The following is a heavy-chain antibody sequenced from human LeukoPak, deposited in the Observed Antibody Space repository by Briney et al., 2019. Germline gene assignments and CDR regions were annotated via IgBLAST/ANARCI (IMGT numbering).Heavy chain of an antibody. CDR1: GGSTSSYY. J-gene: IGHJ5*02. CDR2: IYYSGST. D-gene: IGHD3-10*01. V-gene: IGHV4-59*01. CDR3: ARDSDTLDWFDP. Sequence: SETLSLTCTVSGGSTSSYYWSWIRQPPGKGLEWIGYIYYSGSTNYNPSLKSRVTISVDTSKNQFSLKLSSVTAADTAVYYCARDSDTLDWFDPWGQGTLVTVSS.